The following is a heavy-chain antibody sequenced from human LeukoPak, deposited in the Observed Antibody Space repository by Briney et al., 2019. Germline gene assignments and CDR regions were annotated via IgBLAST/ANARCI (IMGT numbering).Heavy chain of an antibody. V-gene: IGHV4-39*01. CDR2: IGYTGTT. J-gene: IGHJ4*02. CDR1: GGSISTRNHY. CDR3: ARRMGSGATYPRTFDY. D-gene: IGHD2-8*02. Sequence: KTSETLSLTCTVTGGSISTRNHYWGWLRQPPGKGLEWIGSIGYTGTTNSNPSPKSRVTLSVDTSKNQVSLTLSSVTAADTAVYFCARRMGSGATYPRTFDYWGQGTLVTVSS.